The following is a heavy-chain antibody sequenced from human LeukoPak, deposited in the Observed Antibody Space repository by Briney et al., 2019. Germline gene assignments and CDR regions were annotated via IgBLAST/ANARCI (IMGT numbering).Heavy chain of an antibody. J-gene: IGHJ5*02. V-gene: IGHV1-18*01. CDR1: GHTFTSYG. CDR3: ARARSYRHQLNALSYWFDP. CDR2: ISAYNGNT. Sequence: GASVKVSCKASGHTFTSYGISWVRQAPGQGLEWMGWISAYNGNTNYAQKLQGRVTMTTDTSTSTAYMELRSLRSDDTAVYYCARARSYRHQLNALSYWFDPWGQGTLVTVSS. D-gene: IGHD5-24*01.